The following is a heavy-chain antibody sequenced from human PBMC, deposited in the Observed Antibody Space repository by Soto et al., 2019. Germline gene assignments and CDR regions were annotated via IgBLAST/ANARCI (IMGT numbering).Heavy chain of an antibody. J-gene: IGHJ6*03. CDR2: INPNGGVT. CDR3: ARESGGATATLDYYYFYMDV. D-gene: IGHD5-12*01. Sequence: ASVKVSCKSSGDSFNDYYIHWVRQTPGQGFEWMGWINPNGGVTKYAQKFQGWVSMTRDTSIRTVYMQLSRLRSDDTAVYYCARESGGATATLDYYYFYMDVWGTGTTVTVSS. CDR1: GDSFNDYY. V-gene: IGHV1-2*04.